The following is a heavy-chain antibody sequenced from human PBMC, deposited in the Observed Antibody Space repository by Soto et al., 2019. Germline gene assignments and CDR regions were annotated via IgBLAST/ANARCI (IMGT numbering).Heavy chain of an antibody. Sequence: QVQLVQSGAEVKKPGASVKVSCKASGYTFTSYAMHWVRQAPGQRLEWMGWINAGNGNTKYSQKFQGRVTITRDTSASTAYMELSSLRSEETAVYYCAREMVAMWFGEFLPNGMVVWGQGTTVTVSS. V-gene: IGHV1-3*01. CDR2: INAGNGNT. J-gene: IGHJ6*02. CDR1: GYTFTSYA. D-gene: IGHD3-10*01. CDR3: AREMVAMWFGEFLPNGMVV.